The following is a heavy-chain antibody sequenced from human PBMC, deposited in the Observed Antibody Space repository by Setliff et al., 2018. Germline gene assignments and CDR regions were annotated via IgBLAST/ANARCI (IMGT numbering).Heavy chain of an antibody. CDR1: GLPFSNSN. CDR2: ISSGTTI. V-gene: IGHV3-48*04. D-gene: IGHD5-18*01. CDR3: ARSPGWIPWFDS. J-gene: IGHJ5*01. Sequence: GGSLRLSCVASGLPFSNSNMNWVRQAPGKGLEWVSYISSGTTIFYADSVKGRFTISRDNAKTSLYLQMDSLRVEDTAVYFCARSPGWIPWFDSWGQGTLVTVSS.